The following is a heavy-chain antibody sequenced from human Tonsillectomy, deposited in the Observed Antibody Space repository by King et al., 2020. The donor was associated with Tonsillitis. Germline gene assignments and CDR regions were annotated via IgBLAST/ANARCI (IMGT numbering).Heavy chain of an antibody. CDR3: ARDHEGLLWFGELLYRFDC. Sequence: QLVQSGAEVKKPGASVKVSCKASGYTFTDYYMHWVRQAPGQGLEWMGWINPNSGGTNYAQKFQGRVTMTRDTSISTAYMELSRLRFDDTAVYYCARDHEGLLWFGELLYRFDCWGQGTLVTVSS. CDR2: INPNSGGT. V-gene: IGHV1-2*02. CDR1: GYTFTDYY. J-gene: IGHJ4*02. D-gene: IGHD3-10*01.